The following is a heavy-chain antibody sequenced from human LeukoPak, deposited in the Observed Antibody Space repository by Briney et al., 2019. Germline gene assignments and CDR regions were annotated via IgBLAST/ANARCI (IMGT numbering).Heavy chain of an antibody. D-gene: IGHD6-25*01. CDR2: IFTTGNT. CDR1: GGSISSGYHY. J-gene: IGHJ4*02. Sequence: SETLSLTCTVSGGSISSGYHYWTWIRQPAGKGLEWIGRIFTTGNTDYNPSLKSRVTMSIDRSKNQFSLKLSAVTAADTAVYFCGFSEGDYWGQGALVTVSS. V-gene: IGHV4-61*02. CDR3: GFSEGDY.